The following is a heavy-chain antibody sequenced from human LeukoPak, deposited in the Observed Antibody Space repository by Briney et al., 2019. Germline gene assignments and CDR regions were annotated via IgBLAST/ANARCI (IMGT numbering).Heavy chain of an antibody. D-gene: IGHD1-26*01. CDR1: GRSISITNW. Sequence: SDTLSLTCGVSGRSISITNWWGWVRQPPGQGLEWIGEVSLTAQTNYNLSLYGRVTMSLDGSRNQLSLALTSVTAADTVIYYCSRESGAFCPFGYWGQGTLVIVSP. CDR3: SRESGAFCPFGY. V-gene: IGHV4-4*02. CDR2: VSLTAQT. J-gene: IGHJ4*02.